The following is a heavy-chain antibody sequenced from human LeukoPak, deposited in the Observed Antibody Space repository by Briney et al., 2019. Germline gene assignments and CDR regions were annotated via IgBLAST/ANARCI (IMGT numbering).Heavy chain of an antibody. J-gene: IGHJ4*02. CDR3: ARGHKHLAGKMELFDY. D-gene: IGHD6-13*01. CDR1: GGSFSGYY. V-gene: IGHV4-34*01. Sequence: SETLSLTCAVYGGSFSGYYWSWIRQPPGKGLEWIGEINHSGSTNYNPSLKSRVTISVDTSKNQFSLKLSSVTAADTAVYYCARGHKHLAGKMELFDYWGQGTLVTVSS. CDR2: INHSGST.